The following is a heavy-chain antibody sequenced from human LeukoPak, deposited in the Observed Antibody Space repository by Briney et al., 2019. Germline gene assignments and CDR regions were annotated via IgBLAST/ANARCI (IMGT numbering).Heavy chain of an antibody. CDR2: IRPDGDRT. D-gene: IGHD6-19*01. J-gene: IGHJ4*02. CDR1: GFTFSTYA. Sequence: GGSLRLSCAASGFTFSTYAITWVRQGPGKGLEWVSAIRPDGDRTYYTDSVRGRFTISRDNSRDTVYSQVNSLRVEDTAVYYCAREQSGTRGWYTVDYWGQGTLVTVSS. CDR3: AREQSGTRGWYTVDY. V-gene: IGHV3-23*01.